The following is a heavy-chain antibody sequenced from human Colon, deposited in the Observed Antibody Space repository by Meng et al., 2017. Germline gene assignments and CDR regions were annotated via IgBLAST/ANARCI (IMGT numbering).Heavy chain of an antibody. CDR3: TRGLEFYRFEY. CDR1: GDSVSSKTAV. Sequence: QLTQSGPGLVKPPQTLSLTCAISGDSVSSKTAVWNWIRQSPSRGLEWLGRTYYRAKWNHDYAESLRGRITINPDTSNNQISLQLNSVTPEDTAVYYCTRGLEFYRFEYWGQGTLVTVSS. D-gene: IGHD3-16*02. CDR2: TYYRAKWNH. V-gene: IGHV6-1*01. J-gene: IGHJ4*02.